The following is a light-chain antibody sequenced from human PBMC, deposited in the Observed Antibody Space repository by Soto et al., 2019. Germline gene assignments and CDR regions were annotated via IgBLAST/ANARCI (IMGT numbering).Light chain of an antibody. J-gene: IGKJ5*01. CDR1: QDISNY. CDR3: QQSDDFPLT. Sequence: DIEMTQSPSSLSASVGDRVTITCQASQDISNYLNWYQQKTGRAPKLLIYDASNLESGVSSRFSGSRSVTDFSLTINSLQPDDFATYYCQQSDDFPLTFGQGTRLE. CDR2: DAS. V-gene: IGKV1-33*01.